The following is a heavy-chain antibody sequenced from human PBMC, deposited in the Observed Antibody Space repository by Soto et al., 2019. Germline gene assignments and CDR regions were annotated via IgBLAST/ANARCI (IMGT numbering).Heavy chain of an antibody. J-gene: IGHJ6*02. CDR1: GFTFSSYG. CDR2: ISYDGSNK. V-gene: IGHV3-30*18. D-gene: IGHD6-6*01. CDR3: AKDLEDSSFYYYGMDV. Sequence: EGSLRLSCAASGFTFSSYGMHWVRQAPGKGLEWVAVISYDGSNKYYADSVKGRFTISRDSSKNTLYLQMNSLRAEDAAVYYCAKDLEDSSFYYYGMDVWGQGTTGTVS.